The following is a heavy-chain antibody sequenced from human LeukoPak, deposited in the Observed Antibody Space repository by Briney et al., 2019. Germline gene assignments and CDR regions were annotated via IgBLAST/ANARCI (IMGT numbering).Heavy chain of an antibody. CDR1: GYIFTSYG. Sequence: GASAKVSCKASGYIFTSYGISWVRQAPGQGLEWMGWISAYNGNTNYAQKLQGRVTMTTDTSTSTAYMELRSLRSDDTAVYYCAREEVYCSSTSCYREEYFQHWGQGTLVTVSS. CDR3: AREEVYCSSTSCYREEYFQH. CDR2: ISAYNGNT. V-gene: IGHV1-18*01. J-gene: IGHJ1*01. D-gene: IGHD2-2*01.